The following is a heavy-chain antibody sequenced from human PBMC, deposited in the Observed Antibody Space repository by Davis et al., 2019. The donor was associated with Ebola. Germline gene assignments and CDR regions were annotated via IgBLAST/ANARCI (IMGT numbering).Heavy chain of an antibody. CDR3: ARGGSYSYGMDV. V-gene: IGHV4-59*12. J-gene: IGHJ6*02. D-gene: IGHD1-26*01. CDR1: GGSISSYY. CDR2: IYHSGST. Sequence: PSETLSLTCTVSGGSISSYYWSWIRQPPGKGLEWIGYIYHSGSTYYNPSLKSRVTISVDRSKNQFSLKLSSVTAADTAVYYCARGGSYSYGMDVWGQRTTVTVSS.